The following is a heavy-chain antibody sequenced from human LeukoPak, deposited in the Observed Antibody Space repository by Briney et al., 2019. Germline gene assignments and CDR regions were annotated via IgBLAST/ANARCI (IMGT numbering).Heavy chain of an antibody. J-gene: IGHJ4*02. CDR1: GFSFSRYW. Sequence: GESLKISCKTSGFSFSRYWIAWVRQMPGKGLEWMGIISPGDPEIRYSPSFQGQVTISADKFISTAFLHWSNLKASDSAIYFCARRTYFDTRHFDYWGQGTLVTVSS. CDR2: ISPGDPEI. CDR3: ARRTYFDTRHFDY. D-gene: IGHD3-22*01. V-gene: IGHV5-51*01.